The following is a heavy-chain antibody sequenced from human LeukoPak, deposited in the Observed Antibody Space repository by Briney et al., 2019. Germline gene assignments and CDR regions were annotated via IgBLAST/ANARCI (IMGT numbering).Heavy chain of an antibody. CDR2: ISAYNGNT. Sequence: ASVKVSCKASGYTFTSYGISWVRQAPGQGLEWMGWISAYNGNTNYAQKLQGRVTMTTDTSTSTAYMELRSLRSDDTAVYYCARDAYYYGSGTAQEDDWGQGTLVTVSS. CDR3: ARDAYYYGSGTAQEDD. D-gene: IGHD3-10*01. V-gene: IGHV1-18*01. CDR1: GYTFTSYG. J-gene: IGHJ4*02.